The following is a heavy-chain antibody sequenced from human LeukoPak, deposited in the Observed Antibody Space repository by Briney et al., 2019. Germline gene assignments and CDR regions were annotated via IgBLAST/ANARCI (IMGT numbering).Heavy chain of an antibody. J-gene: IGHJ3*02. CDR1: GGSISSVSYT. CDR3: ARDIGYSSGWTSDAFDI. Sequence: SETLSLTCTVSGGSISSVSYTGGWIPRPQGKGLEWMGSIYYSGSTYYNPSLKSRVTISVDTSKNQFSLKLSSVTAADTAVYYCARDIGYSSGWTSDAFDIWGQGTMVTVSS. CDR2: IYYSGST. V-gene: IGHV4-39*02. D-gene: IGHD6-19*01.